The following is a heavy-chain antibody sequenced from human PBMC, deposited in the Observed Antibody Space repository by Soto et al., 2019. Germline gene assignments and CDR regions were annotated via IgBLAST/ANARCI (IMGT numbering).Heavy chain of an antibody. J-gene: IGHJ6*02. V-gene: IGHV1-46*01. CDR1: GYTFISYH. D-gene: IGHD5-18*01. Sequence: ASVKVSCKASGYTFISYHMHWVRQAPGQGLEWVGVINPTSVRTTYAQTFQGHVTISADKSISTAYLQWSSLKASDTAMYYCARTSMQSRGYSYGHGGMDVWGQGTTVTVSS. CDR3: ARTSMQSRGYSYGHGGMDV. CDR2: INPTSVRT.